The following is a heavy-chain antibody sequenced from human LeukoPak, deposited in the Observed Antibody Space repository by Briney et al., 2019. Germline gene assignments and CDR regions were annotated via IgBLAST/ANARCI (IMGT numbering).Heavy chain of an antibody. J-gene: IGHJ2*01. D-gene: IGHD1-14*01. CDR1: GGSISSSSYY. CDR3: ARYRNWGYWYFDL. V-gene: IGHV4-61*05. CDR2: IYYSGSA. Sequence: SETLSLTCTVSGGSISSSSYYWSWIRQPPGKGLEWIGNIYYSGSANYNPSLKSRVTISVDTSKNQFSLKLSSVTAADTAVYYCARYRNWGYWYFDLWGRGTLVTVSS.